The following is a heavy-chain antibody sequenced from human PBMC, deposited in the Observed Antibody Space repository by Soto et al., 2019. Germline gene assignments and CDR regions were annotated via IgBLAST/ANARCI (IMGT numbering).Heavy chain of an antibody. CDR1: GVSLSSTEEG. J-gene: IGHJ4*02. Sequence: QITLKESAPTLVKPTQTLTLTCTFSGVSLSSTEEGVCWFRQPPGNAPVWLALIYWDDDKRYSPSLKSRLTFTKDTSKNHVVLTMTNVYPVYTATFSCAHASCSGVVCYPNSYFDYWGQAIL. CDR3: AHASCSGVVCYPNSYFDY. V-gene: IGHV2-5*02. CDR2: IYWDDDK. D-gene: IGHD2-15*01.